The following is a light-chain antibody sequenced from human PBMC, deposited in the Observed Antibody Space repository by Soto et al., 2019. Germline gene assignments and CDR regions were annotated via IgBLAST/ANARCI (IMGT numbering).Light chain of an antibody. CDR3: QQRSNWPIT. CDR2: DAV. V-gene: IGKV3-11*01. J-gene: IGKJ5*01. Sequence: DIVVTQSPGALSLSPGERATLSCRASQSVSNYLAWYQQKPGQAPRLLIYDAVKRATGIPARFSGSGSGTDFTLTISSLEPEDFAVYYCQQRSNWPITFGQGTRLEIK. CDR1: QSVSNY.